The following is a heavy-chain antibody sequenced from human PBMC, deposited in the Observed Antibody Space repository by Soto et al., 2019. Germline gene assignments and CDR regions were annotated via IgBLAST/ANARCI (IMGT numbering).Heavy chain of an antibody. Sequence: PSETLSLTCNVSGASISISGYYLTWIRQFPGKGLEWIGDIHYSGATSYNPSLKSRLVISMDTSMNHFSLRLNSVTAADTAVYYCARDHHSLGDAYGMDVWGQGTAVTVSS. CDR3: ARDHHSLGDAYGMDV. D-gene: IGHD3-10*01. V-gene: IGHV4-31*03. CDR1: GASISISGYY. CDR2: IHYSGAT. J-gene: IGHJ6*02.